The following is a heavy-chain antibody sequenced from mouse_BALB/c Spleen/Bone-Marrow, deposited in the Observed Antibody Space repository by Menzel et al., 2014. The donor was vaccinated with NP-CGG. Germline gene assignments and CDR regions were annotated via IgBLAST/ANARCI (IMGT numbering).Heavy chain of an antibody. D-gene: IGHD1-1*01. CDR2: IYPSDSYT. J-gene: IGHJ4*01. Sequence: QVQLKDSGAELVRPGASVKLSCRASGYTFTSYWINWVKQRPGQGLEWIGNIYPSDSYTNYNQRFKDKATLTVDKSPSTAYMQLSSPTSEDSTVYYCTRYGNSHYYAMDYWGQGTSVTVSS. CDR1: GYTFTSYW. V-gene: IGHV1-69*02. CDR3: TRYGNSHYYAMDY.